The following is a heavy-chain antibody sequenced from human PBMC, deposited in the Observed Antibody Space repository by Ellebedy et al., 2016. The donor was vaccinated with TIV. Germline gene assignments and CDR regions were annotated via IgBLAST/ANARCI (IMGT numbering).Heavy chain of an antibody. D-gene: IGHD1-26*01. J-gene: IGHJ4*02. CDR1: GFTFTSSA. CDR3: AAIPTRYSGSYYLRDY. V-gene: IGHV1-58*01. Sequence: SVKVSXXASGFTFTSSAVQWVRQARGQRLEWIGWIVVGSGNTNYAQKFQERVTITRDMSTSTAYMELSSLRSEDTAVYYCAAIPTRYSGSYYLRDYWGQGTLVTVSS. CDR2: IVVGSGNT.